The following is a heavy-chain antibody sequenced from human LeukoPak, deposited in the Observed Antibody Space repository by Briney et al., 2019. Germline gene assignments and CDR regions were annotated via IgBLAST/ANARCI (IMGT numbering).Heavy chain of an antibody. CDR1: GFTFSSYE. J-gene: IGHJ3*02. CDR2: ISSSGSTI. Sequence: GGSLRLSCAASGFTFSSYEMNWVRQAPGKGLEWVSYISSSGSTIYYADSVKGRFTISRDNAKNSLYLQMNSLRAEDTVVYYCARFPLLWFGEFPTGAFDIWGQGTMVTVSS. CDR3: ARFPLLWFGEFPTGAFDI. V-gene: IGHV3-48*03. D-gene: IGHD3-10*01.